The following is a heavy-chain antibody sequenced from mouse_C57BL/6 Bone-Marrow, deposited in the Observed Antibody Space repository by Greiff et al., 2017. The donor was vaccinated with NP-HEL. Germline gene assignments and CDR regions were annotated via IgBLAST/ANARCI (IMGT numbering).Heavy chain of an antibody. V-gene: IGHV1-52*01. Sequence: QVQLQQPGAELVRPGSSVKLSCKASGYTFTSYWMHWVKQRPIQGLEWIGNIDPSDSETNYNQKFKDKATLTVDKSSSTAYMQLSSLTSEDSAVYYCARYYGSSYYWYFDVWGTGTTVTVSS. J-gene: IGHJ1*03. CDR3: ARYYGSSYYWYFDV. CDR1: GYTFTSYW. CDR2: IDPSDSET. D-gene: IGHD1-1*01.